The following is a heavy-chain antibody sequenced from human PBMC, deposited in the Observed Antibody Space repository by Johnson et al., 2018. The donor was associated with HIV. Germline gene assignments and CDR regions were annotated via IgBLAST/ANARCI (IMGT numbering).Heavy chain of an antibody. D-gene: IGHD4-23*01. J-gene: IGHJ3*02. CDR3: ARDDYGGLDAFDI. CDR1: GFTFDDYG. Sequence: VQLVESGGGVVRPGGSLRLSCADSGFTFDDYGMSWVRQAPGKGLEWVAVTSYDGSNKYYADSVKGRFTISRDNSKNTLYLQMNSLRAEDTAVYYCARDDYGGLDAFDIWGQGTMVTVSS. CDR2: TSYDGSNK. V-gene: IGHV3-30*03.